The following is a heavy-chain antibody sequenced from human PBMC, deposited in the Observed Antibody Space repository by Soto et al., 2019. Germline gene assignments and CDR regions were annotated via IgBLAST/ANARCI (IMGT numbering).Heavy chain of an antibody. V-gene: IGHV1-24*01. CDR2: FDPEDGET. CDR1: GYTLTELS. CDR3: ATGTWNYAGPDY. Sequence: ASVKVSCKVSGYTLTELSMHWVRQAPGKGLEWMGGFDPEDGETIYAQKFQGRVTMTEDTSTDTAYMELSSLRSEDPAVYYCATGTWNYAGPDYWGQGTLVTVSS. J-gene: IGHJ4*02. D-gene: IGHD1-7*01.